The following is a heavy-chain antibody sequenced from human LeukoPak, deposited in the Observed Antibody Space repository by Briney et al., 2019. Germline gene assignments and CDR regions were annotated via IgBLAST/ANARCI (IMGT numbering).Heavy chain of an antibody. Sequence: SQTLSLTCAISGDSVSSDTAAWNWIRQSPSRGLERLGRTYYRSKWYNEYAVSVKSRIRVNPDTSKNQFSLQLNSVTPEDTAVYYCAHATGYLVHWGQGTLVTVSS. V-gene: IGHV6-1*01. CDR1: GDSVSSDTAA. J-gene: IGHJ4*02. CDR3: AHATGYLVH. CDR2: TYYRSKWYN. D-gene: IGHD1-1*01.